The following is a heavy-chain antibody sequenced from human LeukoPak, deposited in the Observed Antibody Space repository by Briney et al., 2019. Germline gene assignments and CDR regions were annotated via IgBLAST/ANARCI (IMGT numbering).Heavy chain of an antibody. J-gene: IGHJ4*02. V-gene: IGHV3-23*01. D-gene: IGHD3-22*01. CDR1: GFTFSSYA. CDR2: ISGSGGST. CDR3: AKGSEYYYDSSGYYHY. Sequence: GGSLRLSCAASGFTFSSYAVSWVRQAPGKGLEWVSAISGSGGSTYYADSVKGRFTISRDNSKNTLYLQMNSLRAEDTAVYYCAKGSEYYYDSSGYYHYWGQGTLVTVSS.